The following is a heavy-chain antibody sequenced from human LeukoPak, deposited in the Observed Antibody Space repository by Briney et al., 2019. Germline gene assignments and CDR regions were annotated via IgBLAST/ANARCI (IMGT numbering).Heavy chain of an antibody. V-gene: IGHV3-23*01. CDR1: GFTFSSYA. CDR2: ISGSGGTT. D-gene: IGHD1-14*01. Sequence: PGGSLRLSCAASGFTFSSYAMSWVRQAPGKGLEWVSGISGSGGTTYYADSMTGRFTISRDNSKNTLYLEINSLRAEDTAVYYCAREAWDLTGRAPVIWGQGTLVTVSS. CDR3: AREAWDLTGRAPVI. J-gene: IGHJ4*02.